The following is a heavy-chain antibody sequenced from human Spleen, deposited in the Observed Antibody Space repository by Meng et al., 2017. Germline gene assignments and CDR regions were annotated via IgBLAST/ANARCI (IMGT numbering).Heavy chain of an antibody. CDR1: GYSFTSYW. Sequence: SCKGSGYSFTSYWIAWVRQAPGKGLEWVSAIDISGDTTSYADSVKGRFTISRDNSKNTVYLQMNNLRAQDTAIYYCAKEIRPNDYWGQGTLVTVSS. J-gene: IGHJ4*02. V-gene: IGHV3-23*01. D-gene: IGHD3-16*01. CDR2: IDISGDTT. CDR3: AKEIRPNDY.